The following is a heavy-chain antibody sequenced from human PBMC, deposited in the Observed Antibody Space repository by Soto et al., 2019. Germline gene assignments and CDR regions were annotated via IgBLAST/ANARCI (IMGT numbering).Heavy chain of an antibody. V-gene: IGHV4-34*01. CDR1: GGSFSGYY. CDR3: ARLLTTVTTSSVNGMDV. Sequence: XXTLSLPFAVYGGSFSGYYWRWIRQPPGKGLEWIGEINHSGSTNYNPSLKSRVTISVDTSKNQFSLKLSSVTAADTAVYYCARLLTTVTTSSVNGMDVWGQGTTVTVSS. CDR2: INHSGST. D-gene: IGHD4-17*01. J-gene: IGHJ6*02.